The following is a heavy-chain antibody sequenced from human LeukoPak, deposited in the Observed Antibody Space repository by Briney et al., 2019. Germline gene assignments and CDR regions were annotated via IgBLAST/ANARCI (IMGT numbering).Heavy chain of an antibody. Sequence: SVTLSPXCTVSGGSISSYYWGWIRQPPGKGLEWIGYIYYSGSTNYNPSLKSRVTISVDTSKNQFSLKLSSVTAADTAVYYCARGPDSYGYWGYLDYWGQGTLVTVSS. CDR3: ARGPDSYGYWGYLDY. D-gene: IGHD5-18*01. CDR1: GGSISSYY. V-gene: IGHV4-59*01. CDR2: IYYSGST. J-gene: IGHJ4*02.